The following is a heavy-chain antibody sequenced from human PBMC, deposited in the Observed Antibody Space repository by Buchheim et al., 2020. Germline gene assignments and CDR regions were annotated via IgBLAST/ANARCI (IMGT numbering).Heavy chain of an antibody. Sequence: EVQLVESGGGLVQPGGSLRLSCAASGFTFSSYEMNWVRQAPGKGLEWVSYISSSGSTIYYADSVKGRFTISRANTKNSLSLQMNSLRAEDTAVYYCARGSSVVVAARNYYGMDVWGQGTT. CDR2: ISSSGSTI. CDR1: GFTFSSYE. V-gene: IGHV3-48*03. CDR3: ARGSSVVVAARNYYGMDV. D-gene: IGHD2-15*01. J-gene: IGHJ6*02.